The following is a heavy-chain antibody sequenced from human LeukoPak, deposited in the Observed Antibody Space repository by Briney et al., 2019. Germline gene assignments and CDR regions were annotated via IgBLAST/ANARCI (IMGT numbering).Heavy chain of an antibody. Sequence: SETLSLTCAVYGGSFSGYYWSWIRQPPGKGLEWIGEINHSGSTNYNPSLKSRVTISVDTSKNQFSLKLSSVTAADTAVYYCVRDGRVYSSNWYAFDIWGQGTMVTVSS. CDR2: INHSGST. V-gene: IGHV4-34*01. CDR3: VRDGRVYSSNWYAFDI. CDR1: GGSFSGYY. J-gene: IGHJ3*02. D-gene: IGHD6-13*01.